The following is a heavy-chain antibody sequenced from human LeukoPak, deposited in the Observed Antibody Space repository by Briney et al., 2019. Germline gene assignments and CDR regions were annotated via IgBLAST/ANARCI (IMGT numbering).Heavy chain of an antibody. CDR2: IRYDGSNK. D-gene: IGHD3-3*01. Sequence: GGSLRLSCAASGFTFSSYGMHWVRQAPGKGLEWAAFIRYDGSNKYYADSVKGRFTISRDNSKNTLYLQMNSLRAEDTAVYYCAKDSNDFWQFDYWGQGTLVTVSS. J-gene: IGHJ4*02. V-gene: IGHV3-30*02. CDR1: GFTFSSYG. CDR3: AKDSNDFWQFDY.